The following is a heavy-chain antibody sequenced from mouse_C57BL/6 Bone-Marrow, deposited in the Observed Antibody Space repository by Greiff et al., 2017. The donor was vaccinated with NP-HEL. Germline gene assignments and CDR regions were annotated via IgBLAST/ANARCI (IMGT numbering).Heavy chain of an antibody. CDR2: IYPGGGYT. D-gene: IGHD1-1*02. CDR3: ARWWSLNYAMDD. Sequence: QVQLQQSGAELVRPGTSVKMSCKASGYTFTNYWIGWAKQRPGHGLEWIGDIYPGGGYTNYNEKFKGKATLTADKSSSTAYMQFSSLTSEDAAIYYCARWWSLNYAMDDWGQGTSVTVAS. CDR1: GYTFTNYW. J-gene: IGHJ4*01. V-gene: IGHV1-63*01.